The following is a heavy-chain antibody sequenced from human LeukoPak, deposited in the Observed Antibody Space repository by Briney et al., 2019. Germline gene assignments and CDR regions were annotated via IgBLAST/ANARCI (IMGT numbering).Heavy chain of an antibody. J-gene: IGHJ4*02. CDR1: GDSIRRGFY. V-gene: IGHV4-38-2*02. Sequence: SETLSLTCTVSGDSIRRGFYWGWIRQPPGKGLEWIGSMFHSGSTYLNPSLRSRISISVDTSKNQFYLTLSSVSAADTAMYYCAREAARPSFAHWGQGSLVTVSS. CDR3: AREAARPSFAH. CDR2: MFHSGST. D-gene: IGHD6-6*01.